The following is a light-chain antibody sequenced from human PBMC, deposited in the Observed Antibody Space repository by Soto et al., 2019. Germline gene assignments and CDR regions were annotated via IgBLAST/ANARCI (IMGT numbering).Light chain of an antibody. Sequence: QSVLTQPRSVSRSPGQSVTISCTGTSSDVGAHNYVSWYQQHPGRAPKLMIYDVTKRPSGAPDRFSGSKSGNTASLIISGLQAEDEADYYCCSYAGNYISVFGSGTKLTVL. V-gene: IGLV2-11*01. CDR3: CSYAGNYISV. J-gene: IGLJ1*01. CDR2: DVT. CDR1: SSDVGAHNY.